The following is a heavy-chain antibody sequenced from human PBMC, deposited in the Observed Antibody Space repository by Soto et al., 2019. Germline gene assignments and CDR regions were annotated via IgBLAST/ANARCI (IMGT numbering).Heavy chain of an antibody. Sequence: SETLSLTCSVSGGSVSSESYYWSWIRQTPGKGLEWIGNVENSGSTKYNPSLKSRVTISVDTSKNQFSLKLSSVTGADTTVYYCARERGDSHWIDPWGQGTLVTVSS. CDR2: VENSGST. CDR3: ARERGDSHWIDP. CDR1: GGSVSSESYY. D-gene: IGHD2-21*01. J-gene: IGHJ5*02. V-gene: IGHV4-61*01.